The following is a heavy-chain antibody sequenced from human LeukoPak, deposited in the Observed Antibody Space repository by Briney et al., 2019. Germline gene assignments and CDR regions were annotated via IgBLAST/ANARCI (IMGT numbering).Heavy chain of an antibody. D-gene: IGHD3-22*01. CDR1: GFTFSYNG. V-gene: IGHV3-30*02. Sequence: PGGSLRLSCVASGFTFSYNGMHWVRQAPGKGLEWVAFIRYDGSNKYYADSVKDRFTISRDNSKNTLYLQMNSLRAEDTAVYYCARGIYYYDSSGYYPHWGQGTLVTVSS. J-gene: IGHJ4*02. CDR3: ARGIYYYDSSGYYPH. CDR2: IRYDGSNK.